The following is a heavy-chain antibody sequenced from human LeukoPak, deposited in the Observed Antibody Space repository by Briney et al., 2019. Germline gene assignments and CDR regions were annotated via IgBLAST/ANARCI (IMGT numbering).Heavy chain of an antibody. Sequence: PGGSLRLSCKGSGYSFTNYWISWVRQMPGKGLEWMGRIDPSDSYTNYSPSFQGHVTISADKSSSTAYLQWSSLKASDTATYYCARQDSSGYYSPFDYWGQGTLVTVSS. D-gene: IGHD3-22*01. V-gene: IGHV5-10-1*01. CDR3: ARQDSSGYYSPFDY. CDR2: IDPSDSYT. J-gene: IGHJ4*02. CDR1: GYSFTNYW.